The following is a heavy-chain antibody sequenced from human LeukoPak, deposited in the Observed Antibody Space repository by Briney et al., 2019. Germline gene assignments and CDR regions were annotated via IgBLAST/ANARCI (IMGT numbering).Heavy chain of an antibody. J-gene: IGHJ4*02. CDR2: ISDIGSI. CDR3: AQTPGGGYYYGRDY. Sequence: SETLSLTCTVSGGSISSYYWSWIRQPPGKGLEWIAYISDIGSINYNPSLKSRVTISVDTSKNQFSLKLSSVTAADTAVYYCAQTPGGGYYYGRDYWGQGTLVTVSS. V-gene: IGHV4-59*12. CDR1: GGSISSYY. D-gene: IGHD3-22*01.